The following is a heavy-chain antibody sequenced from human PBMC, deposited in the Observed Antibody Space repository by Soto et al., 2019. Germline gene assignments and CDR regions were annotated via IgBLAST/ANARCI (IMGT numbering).Heavy chain of an antibody. CDR2: ISYDGSNK. D-gene: IGHD3-10*01. CDR1: VLTFSIYG. J-gene: IGHJ6*01. CDR3: AKVSHKLHYYHYGMDV. V-gene: IGHV3-30*18. Sequence: PWGSPRISCASSVLTFSIYGMPEVRQAPGRGLEWVAVISYDGSNKYYADSVKGRFTISRDNSKNTLYLQMNSLRAEDTAVYYCAKVSHKLHYYHYGMDVWGQGTTVTVSS.